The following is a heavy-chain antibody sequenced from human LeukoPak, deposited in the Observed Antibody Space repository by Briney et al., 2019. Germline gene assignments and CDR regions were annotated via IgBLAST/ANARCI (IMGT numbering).Heavy chain of an antibody. CDR1: GLTVSSNY. J-gene: IGHJ4*02. D-gene: IGHD3-22*01. CDR3: ARAGYYDSSGYYLDY. V-gene: IGHV3-66*02. CDR2: IYSGGST. Sequence: PGGSLTLSCAAAGLTVSSNYMSWVRQAPGKGLEWDSVIYSGGSTYYADSVKGRFTISIDNSKNTLYLQINSLRAEGTAVYDCARAGYYDSSGYYLDYWGQGTLVTVSS.